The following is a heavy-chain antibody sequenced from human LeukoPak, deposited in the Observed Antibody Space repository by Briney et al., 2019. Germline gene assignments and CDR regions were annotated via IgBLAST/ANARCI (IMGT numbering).Heavy chain of an antibody. CDR2: IWCDGRDK. CDR1: VFTFYNQA. V-gene: IGHV3-33*01. Sequence: GVPLRLSCAASVFTFYNQALLWPPRAPGRGREGVADIWCDGRDKYYADSVKGRFTFSRDNTKHTVSLQMNSLTAEDKAVYYCARDYGTYMNCFKAGGVCGVFDIWGQGTMVTVS. CDR3: ARDYGTYMNCFKAGGVCGVFDI. D-gene: IGHD2-8*02. J-gene: IGHJ3*02.